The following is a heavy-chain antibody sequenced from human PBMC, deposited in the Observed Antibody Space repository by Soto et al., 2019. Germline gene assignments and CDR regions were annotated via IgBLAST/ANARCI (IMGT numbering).Heavy chain of an antibody. J-gene: IGHJ4*02. V-gene: IGHV4-30-2*01. Sequence: SETLSLTCAVSGGSISSGDYSWNWIRQPPGKGLEWIGYIYYGGNTYYNPSLQSRVTMSVDRSRNQFSLKLNSVTAADTAVYFCARVRREYDTSGSVDYWGQGTLVTVSS. CDR1: GGSISSGDYS. CDR3: ARVRREYDTSGSVDY. CDR2: IYYGGNT. D-gene: IGHD3-22*01.